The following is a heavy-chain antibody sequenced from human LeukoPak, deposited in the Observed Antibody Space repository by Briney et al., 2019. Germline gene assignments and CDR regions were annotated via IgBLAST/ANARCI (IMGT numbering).Heavy chain of an antibody. CDR2: INHSGST. Sequence: PSETLSLTCTVSGGSISSYYWSWIRQPPGKGLEWIGEINHSGSTNYNPSLKSRVTISVDTSKNQFSLKLSSVTAADTAVYYCARSTELSVDYWGQGTLVTVSS. J-gene: IGHJ4*02. CDR1: GGSISSYY. CDR3: ARSTELSVDY. V-gene: IGHV4-34*01. D-gene: IGHD1-26*01.